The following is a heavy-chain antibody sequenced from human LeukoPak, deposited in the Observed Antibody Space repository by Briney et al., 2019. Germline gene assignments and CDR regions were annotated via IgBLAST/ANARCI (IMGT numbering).Heavy chain of an antibody. CDR3: ARDPLRYLRVGHYDY. D-gene: IGHD3-9*01. Sequence: PGESLRLSCAASGFTFSNSAMNWVRQAPGKGLEWVSSIDYDSCHINYAATVRGRFTISRDNARNSVYMQMNSLRAEDTAVYYFARDPLRYLRVGHYDYWGQGTLVAVSS. J-gene: IGHJ4*02. V-gene: IGHV3-21*01. CDR2: IDYDSCHI. CDR1: GFTFSNSA.